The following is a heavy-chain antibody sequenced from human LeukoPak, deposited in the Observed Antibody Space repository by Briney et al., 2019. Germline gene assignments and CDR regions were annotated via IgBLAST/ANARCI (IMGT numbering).Heavy chain of an antibody. J-gene: IGHJ5*02. Sequence: PGGSLRLSCAASGFTFSDYYMSWIRQAPGKGLEWVSYISSSGSTIYYADSVKGRFTISRDNAKNSLYLQMNSLRAEDTAVYYCATAPTVPAATFDPWGQGTLVTVSS. D-gene: IGHD2-2*01. CDR1: GFTFSDYY. CDR2: ISSSGSTI. CDR3: ATAPTVPAATFDP. V-gene: IGHV3-11*01.